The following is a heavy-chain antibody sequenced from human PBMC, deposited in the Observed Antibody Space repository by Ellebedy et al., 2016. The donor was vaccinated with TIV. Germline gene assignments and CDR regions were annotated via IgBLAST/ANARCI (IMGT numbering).Heavy chain of an antibody. V-gene: IGHV5-10-1*01. CDR3: ARQGSGTYPGRFDP. J-gene: IGHJ5*02. Sequence: GESLKISCTGSGYNFTSYWINWVRQMPGKGLEWMGRIDPCDSYTSYSPSFQGHVTISADKSINTASLQWSSLKASDTAMYYCARQGSGTYPGRFDPWGQGTLVTVSS. CDR1: GYNFTSYW. CDR2: IDPCDSYT. D-gene: IGHD3-10*01.